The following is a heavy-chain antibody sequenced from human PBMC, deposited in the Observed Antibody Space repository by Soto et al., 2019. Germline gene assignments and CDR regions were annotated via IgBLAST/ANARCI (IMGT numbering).Heavy chain of an antibody. CDR3: AREGPIYCSGGSCYSFDD. Sequence: QVQLVESGGGVVQPGRSLRLSCAASGFTFSSYGMHWVRQAPGKGLEWVAVIWYDGSNKYYADSVKGRFTISRDNSKNTLYLQMNSLRAEDTAVYYCAREGPIYCSGGSCYSFDDWGQGTLVTVSS. J-gene: IGHJ4*02. CDR1: GFTFSSYG. D-gene: IGHD2-15*01. CDR2: IWYDGSNK. V-gene: IGHV3-33*01.